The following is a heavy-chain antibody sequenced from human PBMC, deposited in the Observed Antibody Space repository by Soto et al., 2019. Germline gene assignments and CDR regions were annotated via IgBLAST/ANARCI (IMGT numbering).Heavy chain of an antibody. V-gene: IGHV3-74*01. CDR3: ARGDRGAFDL. D-gene: IGHD1-26*01. CDR1: GFTFDYYW. CDR2: IHSDGTST. Sequence: EVQLVESGGGLVQPGESLRLSCAASGFTFDYYWMHWVRQAPGKGLVWVSRIHSDGTSTTYADSVKGRFTISRDNAKNTLSLQMNSLSAEDTAGYCCARGDRGAFDLWGQGTVVTVSS. J-gene: IGHJ3*01.